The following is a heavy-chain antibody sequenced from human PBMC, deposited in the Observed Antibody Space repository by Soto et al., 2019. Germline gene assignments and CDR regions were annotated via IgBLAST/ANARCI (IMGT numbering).Heavy chain of an antibody. V-gene: IGHV3-11*06. Sequence: PGGSLRLSCAASGFTFSDYYMSWIRQAPGKGLEWVSYISSSISYTNYADPVKGRFTISRDNAKNSLYLQMNSLRAEDTAVYYCARYIYGYVDYWGQGTLVTVSS. D-gene: IGHD5-18*01. CDR2: ISSSISYT. CDR3: ARYIYGYVDY. J-gene: IGHJ4*02. CDR1: GFTFSDYY.